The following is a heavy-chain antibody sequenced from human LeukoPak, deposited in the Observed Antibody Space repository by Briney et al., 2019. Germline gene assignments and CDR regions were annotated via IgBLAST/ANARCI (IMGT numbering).Heavy chain of an antibody. CDR3: ARDSSTVTTVYYMDV. D-gene: IGHD4-17*01. CDR1: GFTFSSYG. J-gene: IGHJ6*03. CDR2: IRYDGSNK. Sequence: GTSLRLSCAASGFTFSSYGMHWVRQAPGKGLEWVAFIRYDGSNKYCADSVKGRFTISRDNSKNTLYLQMNSLRAEDTAVYYCARDSSTVTTVYYMDVWGKGTTVTVSS. V-gene: IGHV3-30*02.